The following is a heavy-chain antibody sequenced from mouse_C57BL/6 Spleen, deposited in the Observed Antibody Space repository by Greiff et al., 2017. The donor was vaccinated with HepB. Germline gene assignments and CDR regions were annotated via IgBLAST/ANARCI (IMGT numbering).Heavy chain of an antibody. Sequence: VQLQQSGAELVKPGASVKLSCKASGYTFTEYTIHWVKQRSGQGLEWIGWFYPGSGSIKYNEKFKDKATLTADKSSSTVYMELSRLTSEDSAVYFCARHEEAHYYGSSYCFDYWGQGTTLTVSS. CDR3: ARHEEAHYYGSSYCFDY. V-gene: IGHV1-62-2*01. CDR1: GYTFTEYT. CDR2: FYPGSGSI. J-gene: IGHJ2*01. D-gene: IGHD1-1*01.